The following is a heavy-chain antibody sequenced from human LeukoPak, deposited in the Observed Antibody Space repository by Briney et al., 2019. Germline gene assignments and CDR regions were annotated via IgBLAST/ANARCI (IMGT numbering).Heavy chain of an antibody. CDR3: AEEDAPLGGRPVN. D-gene: IGHD3-16*01. J-gene: IGHJ4*02. CDR2: IRGDGREE. V-gene: IGHV3-30*02. Sequence: PGGSLRLSCAASGFSFSCYAMHWVRQAPGTGLEWGAFIRGDGREEYYADSAKGRFTISRDNSKNTRYLQMKSLRVEDTALYYFAEEDAPLGGRPVNWGRRTLVSVP. CDR1: GFSFSCYA.